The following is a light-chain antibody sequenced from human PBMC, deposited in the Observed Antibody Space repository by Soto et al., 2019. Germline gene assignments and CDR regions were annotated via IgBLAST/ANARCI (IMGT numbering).Light chain of an antibody. V-gene: IGKV1-39*01. CDR1: QSINSY. CDR3: QQGYSAPSLT. J-gene: IGKJ4*01. Sequence: DIQMTQSPSSLSASVGDRVTITCRASQSINSYLNWFQQRPGKAPNLLIYAASSLQSGVPSRFTGSGSGTDFALTISSLQPEDFATYYCQQGYSAPSLTFGGGTKVEIK. CDR2: AAS.